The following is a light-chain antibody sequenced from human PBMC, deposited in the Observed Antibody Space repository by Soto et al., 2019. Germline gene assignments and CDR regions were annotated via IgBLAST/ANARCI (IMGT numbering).Light chain of an antibody. CDR2: GAS. Sequence: EIVMAQSPATLSVSPGERATVSCRASQSVSSNLAWYQQKPGQAPRLLIYGASTRATGIPARFSGSGSGTDFTLTISRLEPEDFAVYYCHQYGSSPRTFGQGTKVDIK. CDR3: HQYGSSPRT. CDR1: QSVSSN. V-gene: IGKV3-15*01. J-gene: IGKJ1*01.